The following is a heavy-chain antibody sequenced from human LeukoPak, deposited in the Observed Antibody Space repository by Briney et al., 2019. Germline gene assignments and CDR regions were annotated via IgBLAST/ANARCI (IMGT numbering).Heavy chain of an antibody. V-gene: IGHV3-15*01. CDR2: IKRKNEGRTK. D-gene: IGHD2-8*01. J-gene: IGHJ4*02. CDR1: GFTFSNAW. CDR3: TTDAAPYCADGVCYTGGNFDS. Sequence: PGGSLRLSCAASGFTFSNAWMTWVRQAPGKGLQWVGCIKRKNEGRTKDYAVPVKGRFTISRDESKNTLYLQMNSRKTEDTAVYYCTTDAAPYCADGVCYTGGNFDSWGQGTLVTVSS.